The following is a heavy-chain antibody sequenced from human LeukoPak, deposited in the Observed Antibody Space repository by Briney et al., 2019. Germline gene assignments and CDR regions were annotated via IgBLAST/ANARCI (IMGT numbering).Heavy chain of an antibody. J-gene: IGHJ6*02. CDR1: GGSIGSISYY. CDR2: IHYSGTT. Sequence: PSETLSLTCSVSGGSIGSISYYWGWIRQPPGKGLEWIGSIHYSGTTYYNPSLKSRVTISVDTSKNQFSLKLSSVTAADTAMYYCAREAWVSGDSKYRYYGIDVWGQGTTVTVSS. V-gene: IGHV4-39*02. D-gene: IGHD4-17*01. CDR3: AREAWVSGDSKYRYYGIDV.